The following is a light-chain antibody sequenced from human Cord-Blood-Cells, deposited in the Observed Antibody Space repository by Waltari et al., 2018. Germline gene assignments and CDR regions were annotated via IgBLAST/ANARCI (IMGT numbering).Light chain of an antibody. J-gene: IGKJ5*01. CDR1: QSVSSSY. Sequence: EIVLTQSPGPLSLSPGERATLSCRASQSVSSSYLAWYQQKPGQAPRCLIYGASSRATGIPDRFSGSGSGTDFTLTISRLEPEDFAVYYCQQYGSSPGITFGQGTRLEIK. CDR2: GAS. V-gene: IGKV3-20*01. CDR3: QQYGSSPGIT.